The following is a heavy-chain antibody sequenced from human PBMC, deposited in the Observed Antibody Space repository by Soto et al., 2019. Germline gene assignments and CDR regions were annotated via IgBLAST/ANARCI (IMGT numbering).Heavy chain of an antibody. CDR2: IGGSAGST. CDR1: GFTFRSYA. D-gene: IGHD3-9*01. Sequence: HPGGSLRLSCAASGFTFRSYAMSWVRQAPGKGLEWVSAIGGSAGSTYYADSVKGRFTISRDNVQNTLYLQMNSLRAEDTAVYFCAKDLHVLTGSPAYFDYWGQGTLVTVSS. V-gene: IGHV3-23*01. J-gene: IGHJ4*02. CDR3: AKDLHVLTGSPAYFDY.